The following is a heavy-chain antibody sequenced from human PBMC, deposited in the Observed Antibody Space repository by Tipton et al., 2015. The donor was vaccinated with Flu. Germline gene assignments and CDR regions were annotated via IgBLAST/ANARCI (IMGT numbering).Heavy chain of an antibody. CDR3: ARVRGSQLSYWYFDL. V-gene: IGHV3-48*01. Sequence: GSLRLSCVPSEFTFSRYSMIWVRQAPGKGLEWISYILTLGTIIYYADSVKGRFTVSRDNAKNSLYLQMNSLRAEDTAKYFCARVRGSQLSYWYFDLWSRGTLVTVSS. CDR1: EFTFSRYS. CDR2: ILTLGTII. J-gene: IGHJ2*01. D-gene: IGHD2-2*01.